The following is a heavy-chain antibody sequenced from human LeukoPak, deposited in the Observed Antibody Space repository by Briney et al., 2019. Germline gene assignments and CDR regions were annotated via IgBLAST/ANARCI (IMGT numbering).Heavy chain of an antibody. CDR2: ISYDGSNK. CDR3: ARGVGDTRFDP. J-gene: IGHJ5*02. CDR1: GFTFSSYA. V-gene: IGHV3-30-3*01. Sequence: GGSLRLSCAASGFTFSSYAMHWVRQAPGKGLEWVAVISYDGSNKYYADSVKGRFTISRDNSKNTLYLQMNSLRAEDTAVYYCARGVGDTRFDPWGQGTLVTVSS. D-gene: IGHD1-26*01.